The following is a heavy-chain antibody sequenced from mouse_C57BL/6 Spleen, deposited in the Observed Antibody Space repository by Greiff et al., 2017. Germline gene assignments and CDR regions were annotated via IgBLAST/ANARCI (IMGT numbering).Heavy chain of an antibody. D-gene: IGHD1-1*01. CDR2: INPSSGYT. Sequence: QVQLKQSGAELAKPGASVKLSCKASGYTFTSYWMHWVKQRPGQGLEWIGYINPSSGYTKYNQKFKDKATLTADKSSSTAYMQLSSLTYEDSAVYYCASTVVERDYAMDDWGQGTSVTVSS. V-gene: IGHV1-7*01. CDR1: GYTFTSYW. J-gene: IGHJ4*01. CDR3: ASTVVERDYAMDD.